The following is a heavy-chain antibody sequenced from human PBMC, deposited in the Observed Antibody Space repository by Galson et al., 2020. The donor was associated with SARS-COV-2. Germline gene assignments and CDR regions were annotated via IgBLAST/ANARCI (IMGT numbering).Heavy chain of an antibody. Sequence: ASVKVSCKASGYTFTSYGITWVRQAPGQGLEWMGWISAYNGNTNYAQKVQGRVTMTTDTSTSTAYMELRSLRSDDTAVYYCARDEVGATPFDYWGQGTLVTVSS. D-gene: IGHD1-26*01. CDR1: GYTFTSYG. CDR2: ISAYNGNT. CDR3: ARDEVGATPFDY. V-gene: IGHV1-18*01. J-gene: IGHJ4*02.